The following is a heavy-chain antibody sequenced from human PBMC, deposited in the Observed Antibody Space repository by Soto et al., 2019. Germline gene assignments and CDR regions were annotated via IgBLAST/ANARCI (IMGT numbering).Heavy chain of an antibody. D-gene: IGHD6-19*01. CDR2: VHHDGGI. V-gene: IGHV4-34*02. Sequence: QVQLQQWGAGLLKPSETLSLTCAVYGGSFSGYHYTWIRQPPGKGLEWSGEVHHDGGINYNPSLASRATISADASKNQFSLRLRSATAADTAVYYCSRGYGEQWPTSDYWGQGTLVTVSS. CDR3: SRGYGEQWPTSDY. J-gene: IGHJ4*02. CDR1: GGSFSGYH.